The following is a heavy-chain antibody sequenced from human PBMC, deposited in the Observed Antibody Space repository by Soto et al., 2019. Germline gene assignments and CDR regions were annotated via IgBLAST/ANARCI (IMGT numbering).Heavy chain of an antibody. D-gene: IGHD6-19*01. CDR1: WDSFSSNIAA. CDR2: TYFRSKWQY. V-gene: IGHV6-1*01. J-gene: IGHJ4*02. CDR3: ARSEQWLTT. Sequence: SQPLSLTSFISWDSFSSNIAACNCIRQSPSRGLEWLGRTYFRSKWQYGYAVSVRSRITIKADTSKNQFSLQLNSVTPEDTAVYYCARSEQWLTTWGQGTLVTVSS.